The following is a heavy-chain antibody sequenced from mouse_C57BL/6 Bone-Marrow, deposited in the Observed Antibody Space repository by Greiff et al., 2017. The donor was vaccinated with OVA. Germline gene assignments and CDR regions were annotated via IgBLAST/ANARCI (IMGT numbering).Heavy chain of an antibody. CDR1: GYTFTDHY. Sequence: VQLQQSGAEVVRPGASVKLSCKASGYTFTDHYINWVKQRPGQGLEWIARIYPGSGNTYYNEKFKGKATLTAEKSSNTAYMQLSSLTSEDSAVYFYSRENGYFVEYWDQGTALTVTS. CDR3: SRENGYFVEY. CDR2: IYPGSGNT. J-gene: IGHJ2*01. D-gene: IGHD2-3*01. V-gene: IGHV1-76*01.